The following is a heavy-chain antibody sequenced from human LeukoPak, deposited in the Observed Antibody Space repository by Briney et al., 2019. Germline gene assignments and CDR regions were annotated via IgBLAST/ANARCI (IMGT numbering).Heavy chain of an antibody. D-gene: IGHD1-7*01. J-gene: IGHJ4*02. CDR1: GYTLTSYD. CDR3: AMLYNWNLEPIDY. CDR2: VNPNSGNT. Sequence: ASVKVSCKASGYTLTSYDINWVRQATGQGLEWMGWVNPNSGNTGYAQKFQGRVTMTRNTSISTAYMELSSLRSEDTAVYYCAMLYNWNLEPIDYWGQGTLVTVSS. V-gene: IGHV1-8*01.